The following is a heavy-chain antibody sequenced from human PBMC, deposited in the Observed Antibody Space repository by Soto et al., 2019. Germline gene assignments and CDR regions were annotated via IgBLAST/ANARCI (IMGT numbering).Heavy chain of an antibody. CDR3: ARASIAAAGYYFDY. Sequence: EVQLVESGGGLIQPGGSLRLSCAASGCTVSTNYMSWVRQAPGKGLEWVSVIYSGGSTYYADSVKGRFTISRDNSKNTLYLQMNSLRAEDTALYYCARASIAAAGYYFDYWGQGTLVTVSS. J-gene: IGHJ4*02. D-gene: IGHD6-13*01. CDR2: IYSGGST. CDR1: GCTVSTNY. V-gene: IGHV3-53*01.